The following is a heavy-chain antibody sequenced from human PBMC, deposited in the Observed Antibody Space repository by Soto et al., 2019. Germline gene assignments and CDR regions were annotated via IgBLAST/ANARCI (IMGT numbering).Heavy chain of an antibody. Sequence: PGGPLSLSGVASTSTINTYSLTGVRQAPGKGLEWVSSITSGSSFIDYADSVKGRCTIARDDPKNSLFLQRSSMRADDTAVYYCARSQRNGAMDFWGQGTTVTVSS. D-gene: IGHD2-8*01. J-gene: IGHJ6*02. V-gene: IGHV3-21*01. CDR2: ITSGSSFI. CDR3: ARSQRNGAMDF. CDR1: TSTINTYS.